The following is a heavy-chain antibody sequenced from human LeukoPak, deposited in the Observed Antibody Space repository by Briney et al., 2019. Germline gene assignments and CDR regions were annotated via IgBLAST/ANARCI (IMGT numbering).Heavy chain of an antibody. CDR2: ISSSGSAI. D-gene: IGHD6-19*01. CDR1: GFTFSSFN. Sequence: GGSLRLSCAASGFTFSSFNMNWVRQAPGKGLEWVSNISSSGSAIYYADSVKGRFTISRDNSKNTLFLQMNSLRAEDTAVYYCAKGTSGWYWRFDYWGQGTLVTVSS. V-gene: IGHV3-48*01. CDR3: AKGTSGWYWRFDY. J-gene: IGHJ4*02.